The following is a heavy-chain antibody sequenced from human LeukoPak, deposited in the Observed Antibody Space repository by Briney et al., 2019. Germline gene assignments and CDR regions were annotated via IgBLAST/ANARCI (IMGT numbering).Heavy chain of an antibody. V-gene: IGHV3-7*01. CDR3: AKDTRAPAYYDFWSGYLSWFDP. D-gene: IGHD3-3*01. J-gene: IGHJ5*02. Sequence: GGSLRLSCAASGFTFSSYWMSWVRQAPGKGLEWVANIKQDGSEKYYADSVKGRFTISRDNSKNTLYLQMNSLRAEDTAVYYCAKDTRAPAYYDFWSGYLSWFDPWGQGTLVTVSS. CDR2: IKQDGSEK. CDR1: GFTFSSYW.